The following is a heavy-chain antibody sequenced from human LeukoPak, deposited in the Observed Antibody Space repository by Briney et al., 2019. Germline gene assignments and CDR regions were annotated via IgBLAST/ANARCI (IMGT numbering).Heavy chain of an antibody. D-gene: IGHD3-3*01. J-gene: IGHJ6*02. Sequence: GGSLRLSCAASGFTFSSYAMNWVRQAPGKGLEWVSAISGSSGSTYYADSVTGRFTISRDNSKNTLYLQMNSLRAEDTAVYYCATPLLTYYDFWSGYYKKRIMDVWGQGTTVTVPS. V-gene: IGHV3-23*01. CDR1: GFTFSSYA. CDR3: ATPLLTYYDFWSGYYKKRIMDV. CDR2: ISGSSGST.